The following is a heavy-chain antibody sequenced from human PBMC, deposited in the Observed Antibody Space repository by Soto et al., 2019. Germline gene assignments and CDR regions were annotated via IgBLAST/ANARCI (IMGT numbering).Heavy chain of an antibody. CDR3: AKGVVLGLAGLDY. CDR2: ISGSGGST. V-gene: IGHV3-23*01. Sequence: EVQLLESGGGLVQPGGSLRLSCAASGSTFSSYAMSWVRQAPGKGLEWVSAISGSGGSTYYADSVKGRFTISRDNSKNTLYLQMNSLRAEDTAVYYCAKGVVLGLAGLDYWGQGTLVTVSS. J-gene: IGHJ4*02. D-gene: IGHD6-13*01. CDR1: GSTFSSYA.